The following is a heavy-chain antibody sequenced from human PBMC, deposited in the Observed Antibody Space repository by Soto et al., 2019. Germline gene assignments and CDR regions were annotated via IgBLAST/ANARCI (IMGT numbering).Heavy chain of an antibody. CDR3: ARDRGLRGTGPPDAFDI. J-gene: IGHJ3*02. V-gene: IGHV1-18*01. D-gene: IGHD1-1*01. Sequence: QVQLVQSGAEVKKPGASVKVSCKASGYTFTSYGISWVRQAPGQGLEWMGWISAYNGNTNYAQKLQGRVTMTTDTSTSTAYMELRSLRSDDTAVYYCARDRGLRGTGPPDAFDIWGQGTMVTVSS. CDR1: GYTFTSYG. CDR2: ISAYNGNT.